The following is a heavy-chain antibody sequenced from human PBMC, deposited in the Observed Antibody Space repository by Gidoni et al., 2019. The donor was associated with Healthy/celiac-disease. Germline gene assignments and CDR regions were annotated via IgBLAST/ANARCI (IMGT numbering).Heavy chain of an antibody. CDR3: ARGNQRVFDY. CDR2: INHSGST. V-gene: IGHV4-34*01. Sequence: QVQLQQWGAGLLKPSETLSLTCAVYGGSFSGYYWSWIRQPPGKGLEWIGEINHSGSTNYNPSLKSRVTISVDTSKNQFSLKLSSVTAADTAVYYCARGNQRVFDYWGQGTLVTVSS. J-gene: IGHJ4*02. CDR1: GGSFSGYY.